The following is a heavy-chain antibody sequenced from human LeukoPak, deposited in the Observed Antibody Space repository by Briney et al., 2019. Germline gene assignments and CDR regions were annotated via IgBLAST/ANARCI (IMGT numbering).Heavy chain of an antibody. D-gene: IGHD5-12*01. J-gene: IGHJ3*02. CDR1: GFTFDDYA. CDR3: AREGVATISSDAFDI. CDR2: ISWNSGSI. Sequence: GGSLRLSCAASGFTFDDYAMHWVRQAPGKGLEWVSGISWNSGSIGYADSVKGRFTISRDNAKNSLYLQMNSLRAEDTAVYYCAREGVATISSDAFDIWGQGTMVTVSS. V-gene: IGHV3-9*01.